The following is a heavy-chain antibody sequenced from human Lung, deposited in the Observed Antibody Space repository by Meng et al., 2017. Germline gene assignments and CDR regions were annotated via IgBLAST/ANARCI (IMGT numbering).Heavy chain of an antibody. CDR2: IYNSGST. CDR3: ARGQKGYFDL. Sequence: QVQLQESGTGLWKPSQTLSLTRTVSGGSISSSNYYWSWIRQPPGKGLEWSGHIYNSGSTYYNPSLKSRITISVDTSKNQFSLKLSSVTAADTAVYYCARGQKGYFDLWGRGTLVTVSS. CDR1: GGSISSSNYY. J-gene: IGHJ2*01. V-gene: IGHV4-30-4*01.